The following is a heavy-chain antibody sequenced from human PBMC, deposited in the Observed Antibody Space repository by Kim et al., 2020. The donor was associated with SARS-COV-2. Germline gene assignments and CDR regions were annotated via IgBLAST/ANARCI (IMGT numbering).Heavy chain of an antibody. J-gene: IGHJ6*02. Sequence: GGSLRLSCAASGFTFSSYAMSWVRQAPGKGLEWVSAISGSGGSTYYADSVKGRFTISRDNSKNTLYLQMNSLRAEDTAVYYCAKDQSWYSSGWYGGVAYYGVDVWGQGTTVTVSS. D-gene: IGHD6-19*01. CDR3: AKDQSWYSSGWYGGVAYYGVDV. CDR2: ISGSGGST. CDR1: GFTFSSYA. V-gene: IGHV3-23*01.